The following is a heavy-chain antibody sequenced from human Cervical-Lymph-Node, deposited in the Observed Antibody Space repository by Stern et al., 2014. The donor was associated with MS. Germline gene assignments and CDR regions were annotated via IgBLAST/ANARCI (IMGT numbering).Heavy chain of an antibody. D-gene: IGHD3-22*01. CDR2: IFWNDEK. J-gene: IGHJ4*02. CDR3: ARTADSDSSGYYYIDY. V-gene: IGHV2-26*01. CDR1: GFSLSNARMG. Sequence: EESGPVLVKPTETLTLTCTVSGFSLSNARMGVSWIRQPPGKALECLAHIFWNDEKSYNTSLKSRLTIFKDTSKSQVVLTLTNMDPVDTATYYCARTADSDSSGYYYIDYWGQGTLVTVSS.